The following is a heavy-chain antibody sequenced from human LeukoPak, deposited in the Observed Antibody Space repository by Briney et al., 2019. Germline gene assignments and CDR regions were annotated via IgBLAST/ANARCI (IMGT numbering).Heavy chain of an antibody. V-gene: IGHV4-59*01. CDR3: ARDRYSGSSAFDY. J-gene: IGHJ4*02. Sequence: SSETLSLTCTVSGGSISSYYWSWIRQPPGKGLEWIGYLYDSGSTNYNPSLKSRVTISVDTSKNQFSLKVSSVTAADTAVYYCARDRYSGSSAFDYWGQGTLVTVSS. D-gene: IGHD1-26*01. CDR1: GGSISSYY. CDR2: LYDSGST.